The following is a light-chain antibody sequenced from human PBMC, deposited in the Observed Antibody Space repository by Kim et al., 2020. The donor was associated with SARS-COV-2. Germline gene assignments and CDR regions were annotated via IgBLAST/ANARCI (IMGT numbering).Light chain of an antibody. CDR2: QDS. J-gene: IGLJ2*01. Sequence: SYALTQPPSVSVSPGQTASITCTGAKLGDKYACWYQQKPGQSPVLVIYQDSKRLSGIPERFSGSNSGNTATLTISGTQAMDEADYYCQAWDSSTVVFGGGTQLTVL. CDR1: KLGDKY. V-gene: IGLV3-1*01. CDR3: QAWDSSTVV.